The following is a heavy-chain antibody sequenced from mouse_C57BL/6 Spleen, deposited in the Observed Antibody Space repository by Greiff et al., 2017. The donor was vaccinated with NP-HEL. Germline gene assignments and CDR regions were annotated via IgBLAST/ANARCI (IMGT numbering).Heavy chain of an antibody. CDR3: SRRANCEGAKYD. J-gene: IGHJ4*01. CDR2: IDPEDGET. D-gene: IGHD4-1*02. Sequence: EVQLQQSGAELVKPGASVKLSCTASGFTIKDYYMHWVKQRTEQGLEWIGRIDPEDGETKYAPKFQGKATITDDTTTNTAYLQLSSLTSEDTAVYYCSRRANCEGAKYDWGQGTTVTVAS. V-gene: IGHV14-2*01. CDR1: GFTIKDYY.